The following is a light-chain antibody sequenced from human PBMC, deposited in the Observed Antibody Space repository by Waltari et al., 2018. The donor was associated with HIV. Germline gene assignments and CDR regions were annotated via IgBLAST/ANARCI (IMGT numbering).Light chain of an antibody. CDR1: RSILSPY. CDR2: QAS. Sequence: DIVLTQSPGSLSLSPGGRATLSCRASRSILSPYFHWYQQTPEQAHRLLIFQASTRAPAIPDRFSGSGSGTDFTLTISRREPDDVAVYYCQQYGDSPVYTFGQGTKLEMK. CDR3: QQYGDSPVYT. V-gene: IGKV3-20*01. J-gene: IGKJ2*01.